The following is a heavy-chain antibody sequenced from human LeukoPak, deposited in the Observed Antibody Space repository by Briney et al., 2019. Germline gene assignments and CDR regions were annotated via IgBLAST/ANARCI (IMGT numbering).Heavy chain of an antibody. CDR1: GGSISSYY. J-gene: IGHJ4*02. CDR3: ARGQSWWELHWIDY. V-gene: IGHV4-59*01. Sequence: SETLSLTCTVSGGSISSYYWSWIRQPPGKGLEWIGYIYYSGSTNYNPSLKSRVTISVDTSKNRFSLKLSSVTAADTAVYYCARGQSWWELHWIDYWGQGTLVTVSS. D-gene: IGHD1-26*01. CDR2: IYYSGST.